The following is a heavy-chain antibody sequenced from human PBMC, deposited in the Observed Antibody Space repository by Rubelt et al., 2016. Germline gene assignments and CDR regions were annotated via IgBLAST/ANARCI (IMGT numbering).Heavy chain of an antibody. Sequence: EVQLVESGGGLVKPGGSLRLSCAASGFTFSNAWMSWVRQAPGKGLEWVGRIKSKNDGGTTDYAAPVKGRFSISREDAKSTLYRQMNSLKTEDTAVYYCSAGVGISDNDYWGQGTLVTVSS. J-gene: IGHJ4*02. CDR3: SAGVGISDNDY. V-gene: IGHV3-15*01. CDR1: GFTFSNAW. D-gene: IGHD6-13*01. CDR2: IKSKNDGGTT.